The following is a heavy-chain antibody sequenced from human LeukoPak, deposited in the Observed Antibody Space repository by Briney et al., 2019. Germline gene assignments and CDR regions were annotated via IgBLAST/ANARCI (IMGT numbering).Heavy chain of an antibody. D-gene: IGHD3-10*01. V-gene: IGHV3-21*01. CDR1: GVTFSSYS. CDR2: ISSSSSYI. Sequence: LGGSLRLSCAASGVTFSSYSMNWVRQAPGKGLEWVSSISSSSSYIYYADSVKGRFTISRDNAKNSLYLQMNSLRAEDTAVYYCAREGYYGSGSYYPNWFVPWGQGTLVTVSS. CDR3: AREGYYGSGSYYPNWFVP. J-gene: IGHJ5*02.